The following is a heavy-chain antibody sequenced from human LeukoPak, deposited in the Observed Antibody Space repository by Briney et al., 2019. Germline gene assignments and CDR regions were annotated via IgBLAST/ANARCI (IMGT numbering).Heavy chain of an antibody. CDR2: INPNSGGT. V-gene: IGHV1-2*02. J-gene: IGHJ4*02. CDR1: RYTFTGYY. Sequence: GASLKVSCKDSRYTFTGYYMHSVRQAPGQGLEWMGWINPNSGGTNSAQKFQGRVTMTRDTSCSTAYMELRRLRSDDTAVYYCAINRIAGAGGGFDYWGEGTLVSVSS. CDR3: AINRIAGAGGGFDY. D-gene: IGHD6-19*01.